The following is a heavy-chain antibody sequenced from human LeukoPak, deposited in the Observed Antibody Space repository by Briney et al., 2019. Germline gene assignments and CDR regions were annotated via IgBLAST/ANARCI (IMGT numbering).Heavy chain of an antibody. J-gene: IGHJ6*02. V-gene: IGHV3-74*01. CDR3: ARVLRYDYSPYYGMDV. CDR2: INSDGSST. Sequence: GGSRKLPWEAPGSTFISSWMPWVRKPPGKGLVWFSRINSDGSSTSYADSVKGRFTISRDNAKNTLYLQMNSLRAEDTAVYYCARVLRYDYSPYYGMDVWGQGTTVTVSS. CDR1: GSTFISSW. D-gene: IGHD2-21*01.